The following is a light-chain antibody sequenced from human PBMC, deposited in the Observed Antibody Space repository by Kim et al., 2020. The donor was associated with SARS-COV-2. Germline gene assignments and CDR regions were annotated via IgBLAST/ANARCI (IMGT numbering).Light chain of an antibody. CDR2: DAS. Sequence: EIVLTQSPATLSLSPGERATLSCRASQSISNFLAWYQQKPGQAPGLLIYDASKRATGISARFSGSGSGTHFTLTISSLESEDFAVYYCHQRSSWPPYNFGQGTKLEIK. V-gene: IGKV3-11*01. CDR3: HQRSSWPPYN. J-gene: IGKJ2*01. CDR1: QSISNF.